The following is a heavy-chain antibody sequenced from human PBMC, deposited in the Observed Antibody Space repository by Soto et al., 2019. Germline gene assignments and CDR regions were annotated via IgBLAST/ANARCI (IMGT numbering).Heavy chain of an antibody. CDR3: ARWSYLDY. V-gene: IGHV3-23*01. CDR2: ISGSDGKT. CDR1: GFSFGSYA. D-gene: IGHD3-3*01. J-gene: IGHJ4*02. Sequence: GGSLRLSCAASGFSFGSYALSWVRQAPGKGLEWVSTISGSDGKTFYADSVKGRFSISRDTSQSTLYLQINSLRADDTAMYYCARWSYLDYWGQGTRVTVSS.